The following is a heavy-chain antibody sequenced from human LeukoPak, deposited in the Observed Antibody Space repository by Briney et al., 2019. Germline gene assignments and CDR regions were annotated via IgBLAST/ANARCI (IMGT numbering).Heavy chain of an antibody. J-gene: IGHJ4*02. D-gene: IGHD1-26*01. CDR3: ARDLAWDAY. CDR2: ITSSSSSI. CDR1: GFTFSIYT. Sequence: GGSLRLSCVASGFTFSIYTMSWVRQAPGKGLEWVSSITSSSSSIYSADSVKGRLTISRDNAKNSLYLEMSSLRDEDTAVYYCARDLAWDAYWGQGTLVTVSS. V-gene: IGHV3-21*01.